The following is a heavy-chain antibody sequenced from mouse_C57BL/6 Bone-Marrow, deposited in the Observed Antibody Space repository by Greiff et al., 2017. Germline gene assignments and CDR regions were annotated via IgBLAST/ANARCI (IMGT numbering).Heavy chain of an antibody. J-gene: IGHJ2*01. CDR1: GYTFTDYY. V-gene: IGHV1-19*01. CDR3: ARGCGNYDFDY. D-gene: IGHD2-1*01. Sequence: EVQLQQSGPVLVKPGASVKMSCKASGYTFTDYYMNWVKQSHGKSLEWIGVINPYNGGTSYNQKFKGKATLTDDKSSSTAYMELNSLTSEDSAVYYCARGCGNYDFDYWGQGTTLTVSS. CDR2: INPYNGGT.